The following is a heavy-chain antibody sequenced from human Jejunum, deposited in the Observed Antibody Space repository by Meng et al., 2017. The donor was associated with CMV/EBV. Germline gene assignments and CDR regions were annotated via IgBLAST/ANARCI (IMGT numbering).Heavy chain of an antibody. CDR2: IYYNGNT. J-gene: IGHJ4*02. Sequence: SGGSVRSGSYYWSWIRQPPGKGLEFIGYIYYNGNTNYNPSLMRRVTISLDTSQNHFSLKLTSVTAADTAVYYCARGTWAAAPSDYWGQGFLVTVSS. CDR1: GGSVRSGSYY. D-gene: IGHD1-1*01. CDR3: ARGTWAAAPSDY. V-gene: IGHV4-61*03.